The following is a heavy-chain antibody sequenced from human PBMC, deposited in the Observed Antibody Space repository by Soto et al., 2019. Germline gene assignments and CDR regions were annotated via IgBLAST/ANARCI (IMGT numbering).Heavy chain of an antibody. CDR1: GGSFSGYY. D-gene: IGHD3-22*01. Sequence: SETLSLTYAVYGGSFSGYYWSWIRQPPGKGLEWIGEINHSGSTNYNPSLKSRVTISVDTSKNQFSLNLRSVTAADTAVYYCARAPLYHYDSRGYYRHFDYWGQGTLVTVSS. CDR3: ARAPLYHYDSRGYYRHFDY. J-gene: IGHJ4*02. CDR2: INHSGST. V-gene: IGHV4-34*01.